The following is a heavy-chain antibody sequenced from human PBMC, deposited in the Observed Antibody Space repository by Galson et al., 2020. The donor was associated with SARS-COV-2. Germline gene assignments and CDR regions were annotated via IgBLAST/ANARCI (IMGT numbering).Heavy chain of an antibody. J-gene: IGHJ4*02. CDR2: IYPGDSET. CDR1: GYIFTNNW. CDR3: ARQVAEDGWNYGEFVS. D-gene: IGHD1-7*01. V-gene: IGHV5-51*01. Sequence: HGESLKISCKGSGYIFTNNWIGWVRQMPGKGLEWLGIIYPGDSETRYSPSFQGQVTMSADTSISTAYLQWSSLKASDTAMYYCARQVAEDGWNYGEFVSWGQGTLVTVSS.